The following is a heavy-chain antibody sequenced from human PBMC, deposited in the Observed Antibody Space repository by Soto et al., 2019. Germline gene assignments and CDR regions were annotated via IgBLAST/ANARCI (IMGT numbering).Heavy chain of an antibody. CDR2: IYYSGST. CDR1: GGSISNYY. CDR3: ARHLTYCSAGSCYSDFPYYGMDV. Sequence: PSETLSLTCTVSGGSISNYYWSWIRQPPGKGLEWIGYIYYSGSTNYNPSLKSRVTISIDTSKNQFSLKLSSVTAADTAVYYCARHLTYCSAGSCYSDFPYYGMDVWGQGTTVTVSS. D-gene: IGHD2-15*01. V-gene: IGHV4-59*08. J-gene: IGHJ6*02.